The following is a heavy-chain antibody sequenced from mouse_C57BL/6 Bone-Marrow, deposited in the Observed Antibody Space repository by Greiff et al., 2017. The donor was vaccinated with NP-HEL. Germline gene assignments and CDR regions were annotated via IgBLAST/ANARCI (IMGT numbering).Heavy chain of an antibody. CDR1: GFTFSDYG. CDR2: ISSGSSTI. CDR3: ALGDWYFDV. V-gene: IGHV5-17*01. J-gene: IGHJ1*03. Sequence: EVQVVESGGDLVKPGGSLKLSCAASGFTFSDYGMHWVRQAPEKGLEWVAYISSGSSTIYYADTVKGRFTISRDNAKNTLFLQMTSLRSEDTAMYYCALGDWYFDVWGTGTTVTVSS.